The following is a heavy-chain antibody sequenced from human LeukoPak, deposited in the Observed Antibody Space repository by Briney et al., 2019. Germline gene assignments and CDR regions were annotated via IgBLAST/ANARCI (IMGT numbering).Heavy chain of an antibody. Sequence: GGSLRLSCAASLVTFNSYGMHRVRQAPGKGLEWVAFIRYDGSKKYHVDSVKGRFTISRDNSKNTLDLQMNSLRPDDTAVYYCANITLDAAYCGGDRYPHVWGRETTVTVSS. V-gene: IGHV3-30*02. CDR2: IRYDGSKK. CDR3: ANITLDAAYCGGDRYPHV. J-gene: IGHJ6*04. CDR1: LVTFNSYG. D-gene: IGHD2-21*02.